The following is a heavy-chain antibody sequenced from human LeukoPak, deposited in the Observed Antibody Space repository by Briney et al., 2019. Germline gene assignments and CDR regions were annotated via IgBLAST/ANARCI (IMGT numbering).Heavy chain of an antibody. Sequence: ASVKVSCKASGGTFSSYAISWVRQAPGQGLEWMGGIIPIFGTATYAQKFQGRVTITTDESTSTAYMELSSLRSDDTAVYYCARGKLTGYPYNWFDPWGQGTLVTVSS. D-gene: IGHD3-9*01. CDR1: GGTFSSYA. V-gene: IGHV1-69*05. CDR2: IIPIFGTA. CDR3: ARGKLTGYPYNWFDP. J-gene: IGHJ5*02.